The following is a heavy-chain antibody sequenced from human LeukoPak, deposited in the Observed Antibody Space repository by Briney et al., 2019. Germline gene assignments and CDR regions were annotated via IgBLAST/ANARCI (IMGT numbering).Heavy chain of an antibody. CDR2: IYYSGST. CDR3: ARHHTRDTAMASLFNY. J-gene: IGHJ4*02. D-gene: IGHD5-18*01. Sequence: SETLSLTCTVSGGSISSRSYYWGWVRQPPGKGLEWIGSIYYSGSTYYNPSLKSRVTISVDTSKNQFSLKLSSVTAADTAVYYCARHHTRDTAMASLFNYWGQGTLVTVSS. V-gene: IGHV4-39*01. CDR1: GGSISSRSYY.